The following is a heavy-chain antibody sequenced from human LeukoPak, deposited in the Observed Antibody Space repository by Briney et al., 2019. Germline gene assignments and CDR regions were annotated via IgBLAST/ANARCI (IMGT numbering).Heavy chain of an antibody. CDR2: IIPIFGTA. Sequence: GASVKVSCKASGGTFSSYAISWVRQAPGQGLEWMGGIIPIFGTANYAQKFQGRVTITTDESTSTAYMELSSLRSEDTAVYHCARGVSVRGVMGDWGQGTLVTISS. CDR1: GGTFSSYA. D-gene: IGHD3-10*01. J-gene: IGHJ4*02. V-gene: IGHV1-69*05. CDR3: ARGVSVRGVMGD.